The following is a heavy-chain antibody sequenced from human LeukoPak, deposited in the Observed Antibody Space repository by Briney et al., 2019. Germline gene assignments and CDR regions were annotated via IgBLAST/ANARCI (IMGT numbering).Heavy chain of an antibody. Sequence: SETLSLTCTVSGGSISSYYWSWIRQPPGKGLEWIGSIYHSGSTFYNSSLKGRVTISVDTTRNQFSLNLNPVTAADTAVYYCARTAAGYLSYYFDYWGQGTLVSVSS. CDR3: ARTAAGYLSYYFDY. CDR1: GGSISSYY. D-gene: IGHD6-13*01. J-gene: IGHJ4*01. CDR2: IYHSGST. V-gene: IGHV4-59*05.